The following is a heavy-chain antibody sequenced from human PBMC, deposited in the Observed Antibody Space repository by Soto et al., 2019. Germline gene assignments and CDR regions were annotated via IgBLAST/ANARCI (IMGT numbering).Heavy chain of an antibody. CDR1: GFTFSSYD. V-gene: IGHV3-13*01. CDR3: AREKRSSSWYTTYGMDV. J-gene: IGHJ6*02. CDR2: IGTAGDT. Sequence: GGSLRLSCAASGFTFSSYDMHWVRQATGKGLEWVSAIGTAGDTYYPGSVKGRFTISRENAKNSLYLQMNSLRAEDTAVYYCAREKRSSSWYTTYGMDVWGQGTTVTVSS. D-gene: IGHD6-13*01.